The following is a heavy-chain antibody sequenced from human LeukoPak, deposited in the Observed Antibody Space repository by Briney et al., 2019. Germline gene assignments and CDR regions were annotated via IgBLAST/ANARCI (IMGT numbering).Heavy chain of an antibody. D-gene: IGHD1-26*01. V-gene: IGHV3-30-3*01. CDR2: ISYDGSNK. CDR1: GFTFSSYA. Sequence: QSGGSLRLSCAASGFTFSSYAMHWVRQAPGKGLEWVAVISYDGSNKYYADSVKGRFTISRDNSKNTLYLQMNSLRAEDTAVYYCARELSYSELRDYYYGMDVWGQGTTVTVPS. J-gene: IGHJ6*02. CDR3: ARELSYSELRDYYYGMDV.